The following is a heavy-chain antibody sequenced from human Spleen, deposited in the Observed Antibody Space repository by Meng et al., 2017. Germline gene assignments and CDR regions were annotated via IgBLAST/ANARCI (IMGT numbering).Heavy chain of an antibody. V-gene: IGHV4-34*01. CDR1: GGSVSDYY. CDR3: ARGPTTMAHDFDY. CDR2: INHSGST. J-gene: IGHJ4*02. Sequence: QVQLQQWGAGRLKPSETLSLTCVVSGGSVSDYYWSWIRQPPGKGLEWIGEINHSGSTNYNPSLESRATISVDTSQNNLSLKLSSVTAADSAVYYCARGPTTMAHDFDYWGQGTLVTVSS. D-gene: IGHD4-11*01.